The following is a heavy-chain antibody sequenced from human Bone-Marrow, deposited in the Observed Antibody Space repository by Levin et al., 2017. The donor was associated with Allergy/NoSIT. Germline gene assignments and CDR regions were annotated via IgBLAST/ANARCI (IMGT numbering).Heavy chain of an antibody. D-gene: IGHD6-19*01. CDR3: ARESGYSSDWSFLEPTSWFDP. CDR2: ISGSGNYI. CDR1: GFTFSSYT. J-gene: IGHJ5*02. Sequence: GGSLRLSCAASGFTFSSYTMDWVRQAPGKGLEWLSSISGSGNYIYYADSVKGRFTISRDNAKNSLYLQMNSLRAEDTAVYYCARESGYSSDWSFLEPTSWFDPWGQGTLVTVSS. V-gene: IGHV3-21*01.